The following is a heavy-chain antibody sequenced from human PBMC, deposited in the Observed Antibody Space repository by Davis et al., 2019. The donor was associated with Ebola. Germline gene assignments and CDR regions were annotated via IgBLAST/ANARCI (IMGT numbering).Heavy chain of an antibody. CDR2: IKEDGSAT. CDR1: GFTFSNYD. V-gene: IGHV3-7*01. D-gene: IGHD3-22*01. Sequence: PGGSLRLSCAASGFTFSNYDMSWVRQAPGKGLEWVANIKEDGSATNYVDSVKGRFTISRDNAKKSLYLQLNSLRADDTAMYYCARDYYDNSGDGFDIWGQGTMVTVSS. J-gene: IGHJ3*02. CDR3: ARDYYDNSGDGFDI.